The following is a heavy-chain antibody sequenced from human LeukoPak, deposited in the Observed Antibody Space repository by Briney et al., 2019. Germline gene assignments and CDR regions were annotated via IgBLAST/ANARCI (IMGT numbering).Heavy chain of an antibody. J-gene: IGHJ5*02. Sequence: PGGSLRLSCAASGFTFSSYSMNWVRQAPGKGLEWVSSISCSSSYIYYADSVKGRFTISRDNAKNSLYLQMNSLRAEDTAVYYCARDLLSSLGWFDPWGQGTLVTVSS. CDR3: ARDLLSSLGWFDP. CDR1: GFTFSSYS. CDR2: ISCSSSYI. D-gene: IGHD3-16*01. V-gene: IGHV3-21*01.